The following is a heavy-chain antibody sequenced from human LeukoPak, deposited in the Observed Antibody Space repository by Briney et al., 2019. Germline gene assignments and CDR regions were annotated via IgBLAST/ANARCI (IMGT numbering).Heavy chain of an antibody. Sequence: GGSLRLSCAASGFTFSSYEMNWVRQAPGKGLEWVANIKQDGSEKYYVDSVKGRFTISRDNAKNSLYLQMNSLRAEDTAVYYCARERGYSYGYSDYWGQGTLVTVSS. CDR3: ARERGYSYGYSDY. CDR1: GFTFSSYE. D-gene: IGHD5-18*01. V-gene: IGHV3-7*01. CDR2: IKQDGSEK. J-gene: IGHJ4*02.